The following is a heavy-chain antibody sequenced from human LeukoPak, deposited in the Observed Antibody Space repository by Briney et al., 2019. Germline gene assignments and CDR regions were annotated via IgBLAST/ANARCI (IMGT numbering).Heavy chain of an antibody. J-gene: IGHJ3*02. CDR2: ISSSSSYI. CDR3: ARDGGLRYFDWLLERDDAFDI. Sequence: ETLSLTCTVSGGSISSSSYYWGWVRQAPGKGLEWVSSISSSSSYIYYADSVKGRFTISRDNAKNSLYLQMNSLRAEDTAVYYCARDGGLRYFDWLLERDDAFDIWGQGTMVTVSS. CDR1: GGSISSSSYY. D-gene: IGHD3-9*01. V-gene: IGHV3-21*01.